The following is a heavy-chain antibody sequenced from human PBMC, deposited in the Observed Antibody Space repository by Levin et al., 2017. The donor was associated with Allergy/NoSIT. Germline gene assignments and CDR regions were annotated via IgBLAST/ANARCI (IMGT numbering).Heavy chain of an antibody. CDR3: AKSDKRYSSGWYGSPNYLDY. D-gene: IGHD6-19*01. CDR1: GFTFSSYG. V-gene: IGHV3-30*18. CDR2: ISYDGSNK. Sequence: GESLKISCAASGFTFSSYGMHWVRQAPGKGLEWVAVISYDGSNKYYADSVKGRFTISRDNSKNTLYLQMNSLRAEDTAVYYCAKSDKRYSSGWYGSPNYLDYWGQGTLVTVSS. J-gene: IGHJ4*02.